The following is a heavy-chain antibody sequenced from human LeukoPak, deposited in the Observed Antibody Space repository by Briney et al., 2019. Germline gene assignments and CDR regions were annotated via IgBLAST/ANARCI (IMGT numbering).Heavy chain of an antibody. Sequence: PSETLSLTCAVYGRSFSGYYWSWIRQPPGKGLEWIGEINHSGSTNYNPSLKSRVTISVDTSKNQFSLKLSSVTAADTAVYYCARGKTTVGYDYWGQGTLVTVSS. V-gene: IGHV4-34*01. CDR3: ARGKTTVGYDY. CDR2: INHSGST. J-gene: IGHJ4*02. D-gene: IGHD4-23*01. CDR1: GRSFSGYY.